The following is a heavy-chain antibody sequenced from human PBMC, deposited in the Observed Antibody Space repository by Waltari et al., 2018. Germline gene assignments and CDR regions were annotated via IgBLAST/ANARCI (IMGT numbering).Heavy chain of an antibody. Sequence: EVHLVESGGGLVQPGGSLRLSCAASELTFSSYNMNWVRQAPGKGLEWVSYISSSSNIHYADSVKGRFTISRDNAKNSLYLQMNSLRAEDTAVYYCARGLQFTYFDYWGQGTLVTVSS. CDR1: ELTFSSYN. CDR3: ARGLQFTYFDY. J-gene: IGHJ4*02. CDR2: ISSSSNI. V-gene: IGHV3-48*04. D-gene: IGHD4-4*01.